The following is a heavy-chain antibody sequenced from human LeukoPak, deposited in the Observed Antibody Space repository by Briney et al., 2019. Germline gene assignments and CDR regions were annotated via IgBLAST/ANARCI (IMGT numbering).Heavy chain of an antibody. CDR2: INSDGSST. CDR1: GFTFSSYW. V-gene: IGHV3-74*01. D-gene: IGHD3-22*01. Sequence: GGSLRLSCAASGFTFSSYWMHWVRQAPGRGLVWVSRINSDGSSTSYADSVKGRFTISRDNAKNTLYLQMNSLRAEDTAVYYCARDHYYDSRGFDYWGQGTLVTVSS. J-gene: IGHJ4*02. CDR3: ARDHYYDSRGFDY.